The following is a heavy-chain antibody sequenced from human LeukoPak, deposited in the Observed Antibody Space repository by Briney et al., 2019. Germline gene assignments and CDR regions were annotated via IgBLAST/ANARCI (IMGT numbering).Heavy chain of an antibody. J-gene: IGHJ4*02. D-gene: IGHD2-2*01. CDR3: AILGYCSSTSCQTDH. CDR2: ISAYNGNT. Sequence: GESLKISCKASGYTFTSYGISWVRQAPGQGLEWMGWISAYNGNTNYAQKLQGRVTMTTDTSTSTAYMELRSLRSDDTAVYYCAILGYCSSTSCQTDHWGQGTLVTVSS. CDR1: GYTFTSYG. V-gene: IGHV1-18*01.